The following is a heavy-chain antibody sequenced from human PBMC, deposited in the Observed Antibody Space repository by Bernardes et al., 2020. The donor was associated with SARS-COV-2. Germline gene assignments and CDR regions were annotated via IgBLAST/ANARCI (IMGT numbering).Heavy chain of an antibody. CDR3: AGGITVAGT. CDR1: GYSFTNYW. J-gene: IGHJ4*02. CDR2: IYPGDSDT. D-gene: IGHD6-19*01. Sequence: GQPRKISCKGSGYSFTNYWIGWVRQMPGKGLEWMGIIYPGDSDTRYSPSFQGQVTISADKSISTAVLQWRSLKASDSAMYYCAGGITVAGTWGQGTLVTVSS. V-gene: IGHV5-51*01.